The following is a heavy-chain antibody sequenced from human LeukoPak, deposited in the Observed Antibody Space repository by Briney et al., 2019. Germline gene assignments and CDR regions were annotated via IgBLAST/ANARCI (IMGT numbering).Heavy chain of an antibody. J-gene: IGHJ4*02. Sequence: TGGSLRLSCAASEFTFSSYWMNWVRQAPGKGLEWVANINQDGTEKYYVDSVRGRFTISRDNAKNSLYLQMNSLRAEDTAVYYCARDVLAGTFDYWGQGTLVTVSS. CDR2: INQDGTEK. V-gene: IGHV3-7*01. D-gene: IGHD6-19*01. CDR3: ARDVLAGTFDY. CDR1: EFTFSSYW.